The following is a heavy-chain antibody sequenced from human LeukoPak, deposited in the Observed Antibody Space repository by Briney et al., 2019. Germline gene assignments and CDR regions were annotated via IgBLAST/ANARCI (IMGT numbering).Heavy chain of an antibody. CDR2: TRNKANSYTT. CDR3: ARSSVSSDDY. D-gene: IGHD6-6*01. CDR1: GFTFSDHY. V-gene: IGHV3-72*01. J-gene: IGHJ4*02. Sequence: GGSLRLSCAASGFTFSDHYMDWVRQAPGKGLEWVGRTRNKANSYTTEYAASVKGRFTISRDGSKNSLYLQMNSLKTEDTAVYCCARSSVSSDDYWGQGTLVTVSS.